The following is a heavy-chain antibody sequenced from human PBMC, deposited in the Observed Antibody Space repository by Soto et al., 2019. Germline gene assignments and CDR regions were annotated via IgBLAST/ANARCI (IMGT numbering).Heavy chain of an antibody. V-gene: IGHV4-31*09. J-gene: IGHJ5*02. Sequence: TSETLSLTCTVSGGSISSGGYYWSWIRQHPGKGLEWIGYIYYSGSTYYNPSLKSRVTISVDKSKNQFSLKLSSVTAADTAVYYCAATGSYRWFDPWGQGTLVTVSS. CDR3: AATGSYRWFDP. D-gene: IGHD3-16*02. CDR1: GGSISSGGYY. CDR2: IYYSGST.